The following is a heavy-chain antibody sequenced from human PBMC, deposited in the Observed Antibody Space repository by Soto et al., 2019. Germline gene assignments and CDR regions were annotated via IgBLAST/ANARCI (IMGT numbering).Heavy chain of an antibody. D-gene: IGHD6-19*01. CDR3: ARGRPKSSGGFVPYYFHPMGV. CDR2: LNHSGSS. V-gene: IGHV4-34*01. J-gene: IGHJ6*02. Sequence: SETLSLTCSVYGGSFSACYCCWIWKRPGKWLDWIGELNHSGSSTYSPSLKSRVSISVDTSKNQFSLKLNSVTATDTAVYYCARGRPKSSGGFVPYYFHPMGVWGQGTTVT. CDR1: GGSFSACY.